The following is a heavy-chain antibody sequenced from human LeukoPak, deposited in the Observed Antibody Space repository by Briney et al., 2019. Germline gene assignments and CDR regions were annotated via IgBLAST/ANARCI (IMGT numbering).Heavy chain of an antibody. V-gene: IGHV4-59*08. CDR3: VRHTLDYYDSSGYYYSHHYFDN. D-gene: IGHD3-22*01. CDR1: GGSISSYY. Sequence: TSETLSLTCTVSGGSISSYYWSWIRQPPGKGLEWIGYVYHSGTTDYNPSLKSRVTISVDTSKNQFSLKLTSVTAADTAVYYCVRHTLDYYDSSGYYYSHHYFDNWGQGTLVTVSS. CDR2: VYHSGTT. J-gene: IGHJ4*02.